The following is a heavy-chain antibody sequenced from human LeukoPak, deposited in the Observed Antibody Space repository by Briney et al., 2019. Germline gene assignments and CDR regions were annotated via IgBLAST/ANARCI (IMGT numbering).Heavy chain of an antibody. CDR2: ITGSGGSA. D-gene: IGHD6-13*01. CDR3: AKRLGSSWSTTYGLDV. CDR1: GFTFSSYA. Sequence: PGGSLRLSCAASGFTFSSYAMTWVRRAPGEGLEWVSAITGSGGSAYYADSVKGRFTISRDNSKNTLYLQMNSLRAEDTAVYYCAKRLGSSWSTTYGLDVWGQGTTVTVSS. J-gene: IGHJ6*02. V-gene: IGHV3-23*01.